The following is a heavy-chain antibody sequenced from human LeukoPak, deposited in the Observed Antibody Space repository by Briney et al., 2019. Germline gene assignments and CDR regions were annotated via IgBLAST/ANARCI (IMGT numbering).Heavy chain of an antibody. CDR3: AKRGVREFDS. V-gene: IGHV3-23*01. Sequence: GGSLRLSCTASGFTFSSYPVSWVRQAPGKGLEWVSAISASATAYHSDSVKGRFTISRDNSKNTLYLQMTSLRAEDTAVYYCAKRGVREFDSWGQGTLVTVSS. D-gene: IGHD3-10*02. J-gene: IGHJ4*02. CDR1: GFTFSSYP. CDR2: ISASATA.